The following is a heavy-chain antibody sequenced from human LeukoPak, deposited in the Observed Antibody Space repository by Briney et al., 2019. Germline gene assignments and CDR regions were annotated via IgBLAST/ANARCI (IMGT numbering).Heavy chain of an antibody. D-gene: IGHD6-13*01. CDR3: ARERNRVAAAGLLVPLFDY. Sequence: SQTMSLTCTVSGGSISSGDYYWSWIRQPPGKGLEWIGYIYYSGSTYYNPSLKSRVTISVDTSKNQFSLKLSSVTAADTAVYYCARERNRVAAAGLLVPLFDYWGQGTLVTVSS. CDR1: GGSISSGDYY. J-gene: IGHJ4*02. V-gene: IGHV4-30-4*08. CDR2: IYYSGST.